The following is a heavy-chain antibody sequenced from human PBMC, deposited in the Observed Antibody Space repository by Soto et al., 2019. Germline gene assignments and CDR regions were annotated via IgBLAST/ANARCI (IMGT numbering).Heavy chain of an antibody. Sequence: ASVKVSCKASGYTFTSYYMHWVRQAPGQGLGWMGIINPSGGSTSYAQKFQGRVTITRDTSTSTVYMELSSLRSEDTAVYYCVRGVVVVVDINGPDAFDIWGQGTMVTVS. CDR2: INPSGGST. D-gene: IGHD2-15*01. CDR3: VRGVVVVVDINGPDAFDI. CDR1: GYTFTSYY. J-gene: IGHJ3*02. V-gene: IGHV1-46*03.